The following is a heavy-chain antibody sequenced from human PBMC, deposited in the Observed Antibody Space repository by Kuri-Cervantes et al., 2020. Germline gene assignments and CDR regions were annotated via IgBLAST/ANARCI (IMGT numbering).Heavy chain of an antibody. CDR3: ARATYYYDSSGYYPFDY. Sequence: GSLRLSCAVSGHSISSGYYWGWIRQPPGKGLEWIGSIYHSGSTYYNPSLKSRVTLSLDKSKNQFSLKLSSVTAADTAVYYCARATYYYDSSGYYPFDYWGQGTLVTVSS. CDR1: GHSISSGYY. D-gene: IGHD3-22*01. V-gene: IGHV4-38-2*01. J-gene: IGHJ4*02. CDR2: IYHSGST.